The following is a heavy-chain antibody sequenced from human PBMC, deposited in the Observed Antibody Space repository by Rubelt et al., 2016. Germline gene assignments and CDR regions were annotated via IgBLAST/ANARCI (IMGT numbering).Heavy chain of an antibody. Sequence: QVQLVQSGAEVKKPGASVKVSCKASGYTFTGYYMHWVRQAPGQGLGWMGWINPNSGGTNSALKFQGRVTMTRDTSIGTAYMELSRLRSDDTAVYYCARFAIGGHSSGYLFDYWGQGTLVTVSS. V-gene: IGHV1-2*02. CDR1: GYTFTGYY. CDR2: INPNSGGT. J-gene: IGHJ4*02. CDR3: ARFAIGGHSSGYLFDY. D-gene: IGHD3-22*01.